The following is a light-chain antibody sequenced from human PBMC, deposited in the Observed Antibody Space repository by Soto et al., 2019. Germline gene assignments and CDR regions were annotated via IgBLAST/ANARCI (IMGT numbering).Light chain of an antibody. J-gene: IGKJ1*01. CDR1: QSVSSN. CDR3: QQYNNWPRT. CDR2: GAS. V-gene: IGKV3-15*01. Sequence: ESVWTQSPGTLSLSPGERATLSCRASQSVSSNLAWYQQKPGQAPRLLIYGASTRATGIPARFSGSGSGTEFTLTISSLQSEDFAVYYCQQYNNWPRTFGQGTKVDI.